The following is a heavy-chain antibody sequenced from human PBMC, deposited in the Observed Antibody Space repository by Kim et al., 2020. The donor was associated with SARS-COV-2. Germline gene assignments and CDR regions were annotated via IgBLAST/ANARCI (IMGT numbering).Heavy chain of an antibody. J-gene: IGHJ4*02. CDR2: IDPSNSNA. Sequence: GESLKISCKGSRYSFTSYWITWVRQTPGKGLEWMGRIDPSNSNADYSPSFQGHVSFSADKSISTAYLMWSSLKTSDTAMYFCARHARDGYNEVYFDSWGQGTLVTLPS. D-gene: IGHD5-12*01. V-gene: IGHV5-10-1*01. CDR3: ARHARDGYNEVYFDS. CDR1: RYSFTSYW.